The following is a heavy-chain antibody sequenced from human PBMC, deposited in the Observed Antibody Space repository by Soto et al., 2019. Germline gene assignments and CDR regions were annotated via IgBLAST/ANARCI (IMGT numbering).Heavy chain of an antibody. CDR3: AGQPGYSTRDWFDR. CDR2: MNTNSGNT. D-gene: IGHD6-13*01. CDR1: GYTFISYD. V-gene: IGHV1-8*01. Sequence: VQLVQSGAAVKKPGASVKVSCKASGYTFISYDINWVRKATGQGRGWMGWMNTNSGNTGYAQKFQGRGTMTRNTSISTAYMELSSLRSEDTGVCYCAGQPGYSTRDWFDRWGQGTLVTVSS. J-gene: IGHJ5*02.